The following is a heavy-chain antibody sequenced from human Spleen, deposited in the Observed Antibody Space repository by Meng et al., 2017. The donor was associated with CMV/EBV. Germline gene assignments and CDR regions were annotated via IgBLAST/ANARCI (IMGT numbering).Heavy chain of an antibody. J-gene: IGHJ6*02. CDR2: ISSSSSYI. CDR3: ARVMLGGSYYYYYYGMDV. V-gene: IGHV3-21*01. CDR1: GFTFSNYA. Sequence: GGALRLSCAASGFTFSNYAMNWVRQAPGKGLEWVSSISSSSSYIYYADSVKGRFTISRDHAKNSLYLQMNSLRAEDTAVYYCARVMLGGSYYYYYYGMDVWGQGTTVTVSS. D-gene: IGHD2-15*01.